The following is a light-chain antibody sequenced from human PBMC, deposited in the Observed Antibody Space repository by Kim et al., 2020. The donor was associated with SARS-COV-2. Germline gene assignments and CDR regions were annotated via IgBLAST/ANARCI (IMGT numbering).Light chain of an antibody. Sequence: SARETATLPVEASRIVASYALAWYQQKPGQASSLLIFEASTRATGFSDRFSGSGSGTDFSLAISRLEPEDFAVYCCQQYGTSPCTFGEGTKWEIK. CDR2: EAS. J-gene: IGKJ2*02. CDR3: QQYGTSPCT. V-gene: IGKV3D-20*01. CDR1: RIVASYA.